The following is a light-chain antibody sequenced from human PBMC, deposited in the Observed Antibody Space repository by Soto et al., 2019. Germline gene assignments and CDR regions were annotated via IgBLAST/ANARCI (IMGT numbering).Light chain of an antibody. CDR3: GAWYVSLNAYV. Sequence: QSVLTQPPSASGTPGQRVTISCSGSSSNIGSKSATWYQQLPGTAPKLLIYNNIERPSGVPDRFSGSTSGTSASLAISGLQSEDESDYYCGAWYVSLNAYVFGVGTKFTVL. CDR2: NNI. CDR1: SSNIGSKS. J-gene: IGLJ1*01. V-gene: IGLV1-44*01.